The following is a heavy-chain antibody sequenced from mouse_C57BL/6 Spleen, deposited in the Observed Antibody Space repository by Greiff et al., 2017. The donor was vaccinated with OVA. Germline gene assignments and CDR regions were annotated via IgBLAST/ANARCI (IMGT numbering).Heavy chain of an antibody. CDR1: GYTFTSYW. V-gene: IGHV1-55*01. Sequence: QVQLQQSGPELVKPGASVKISCKASGYTFTSYWITWVKQRPGQGLEWIGDIYPGSGSTNYNEKFKSKATLTVDTSSSTAYMQLSSLTSEDSAVYYCARFGHYGNYYFDYWGQGTTLTVSS. J-gene: IGHJ2*01. CDR3: ARFGHYGNYYFDY. D-gene: IGHD2-1*01. CDR2: IYPGSGST.